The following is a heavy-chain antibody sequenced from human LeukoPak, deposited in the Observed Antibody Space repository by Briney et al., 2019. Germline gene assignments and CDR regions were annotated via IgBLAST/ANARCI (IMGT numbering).Heavy chain of an antibody. D-gene: IGHD3-10*01. Sequence: SVKVSCKASGGTFSSYAISWVRQAPGQGLEWMGGIIPIFGTANYAQKFQGRVTITADESTSTAYMELSSLRSGNTAVYYCARGWGSGAFDIWGQGTMVTISS. CDR3: ARGWGSGAFDI. CDR2: IIPIFGTA. V-gene: IGHV1-69*13. CDR1: GGTFSSYA. J-gene: IGHJ3*02.